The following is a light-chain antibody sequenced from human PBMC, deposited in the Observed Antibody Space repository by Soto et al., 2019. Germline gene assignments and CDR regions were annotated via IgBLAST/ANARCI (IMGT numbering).Light chain of an antibody. V-gene: IGKV1-39*01. J-gene: IGKJ2*02. CDR2: AAS. Sequence: DIQMTQSPSSLSASVGDRVTITCRASQSISSYLNWYQQKPGKAPKLLIYAASSLQSGVPSRFSGSGSGSDFTVTISSLQPEDFATYYCQQSYSTHMWTFGQGTKLEIK. CDR1: QSISSY. CDR3: QQSYSTHMWT.